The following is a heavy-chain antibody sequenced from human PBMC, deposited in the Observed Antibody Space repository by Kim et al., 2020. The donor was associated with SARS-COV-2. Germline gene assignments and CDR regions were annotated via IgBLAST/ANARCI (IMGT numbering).Heavy chain of an antibody. V-gene: IGHV3-74*01. J-gene: IGHJ4*02. CDR2: ST. CDR3: ATQQWLALDY. D-gene: IGHD6-19*01. Sequence: STSYADSVKGRFTISRANAKNTLCLQMNSLRAEDTAVYYCATQQWLALDYWGQGTLVTVSS.